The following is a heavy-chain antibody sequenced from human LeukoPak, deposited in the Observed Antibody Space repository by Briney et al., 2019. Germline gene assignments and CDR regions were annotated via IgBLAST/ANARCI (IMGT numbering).Heavy chain of an antibody. J-gene: IGHJ3*02. CDR3: AREKEGSRALDI. Sequence: GSLRLSCAASGFTFSSYGMHWVRQAPGKGLEWIGEIYHSGSTNYNPSLKSRVTVSVDKSKNQFSLKLSSVTAADTAVYYCAREKEGSRALDIWGQGTMVTVSS. D-gene: IGHD5/OR15-5a*01. CDR1: GFTFSSYG. CDR2: IYHSGST. V-gene: IGHV4-4*02.